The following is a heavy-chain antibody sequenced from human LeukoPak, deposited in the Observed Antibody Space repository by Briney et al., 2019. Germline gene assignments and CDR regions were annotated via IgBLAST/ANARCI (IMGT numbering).Heavy chain of an antibody. V-gene: IGHV4-34*01. J-gene: IGHJ3*02. D-gene: IGHD1-1*01. Sequence: PSETLSLTCAVYGGSFSGYYWSWIRQPPGKGLEWIGEINHSGSTNYNPSLKSRVTISVDTSKNQFSLKLSSVTAADTAVYYCAKDGSLERADAFDIWGQGTMVTVSS. CDR1: GGSFSGYY. CDR3: AKDGSLERADAFDI. CDR2: INHSGST.